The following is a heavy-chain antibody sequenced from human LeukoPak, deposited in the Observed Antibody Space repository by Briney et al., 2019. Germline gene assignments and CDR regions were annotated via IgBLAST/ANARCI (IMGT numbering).Heavy chain of an antibody. J-gene: IGHJ3*02. Sequence: PGGSLRLSCAASGFTVSNYGIHWVRQAPGKGLEWVAVISYDESNKYYADSVKGRFTISRDTSKNTLYLQMNSLRAEDTAAYYCAKERISMMVVGLNDAFDIWGQGTMVTVSS. V-gene: IGHV3-30*18. D-gene: IGHD3-22*01. CDR2: ISYDESNK. CDR3: AKERISMMVVGLNDAFDI. CDR1: GFTVSNYG.